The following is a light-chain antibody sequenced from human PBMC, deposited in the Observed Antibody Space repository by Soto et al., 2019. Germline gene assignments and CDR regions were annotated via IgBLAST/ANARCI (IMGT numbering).Light chain of an antibody. CDR2: GNT. V-gene: IGLV1-40*01. CDR3: LSYDKSLSGYV. Sequence: SVLTQPPSVSGAPGQRLTRACTGSSSNIGAGYDVHWYQQLPGAAPKVVIYGNTNRPSGVPDRFSGSKSGPSASLVITGLQAEDEADYYCLSYDKSLSGYVFGAGTKVTVL. CDR1: SSNIGAGYD. J-gene: IGLJ1*01.